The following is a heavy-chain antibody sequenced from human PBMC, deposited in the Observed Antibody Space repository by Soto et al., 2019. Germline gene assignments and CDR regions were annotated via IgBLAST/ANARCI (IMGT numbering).Heavy chain of an antibody. V-gene: IGHV1-46*01. CDR2: INPSGGST. Sequence: ASVKVSCKASGYTFTSYYMHWVRQAPGHGLEWMGIINPSGGSTSYAQKFQGRVTMTRDTSTSTVYMELSSLRSEDTAVYYCARHLGRAYYYDSSGYYYWGQGTLVTVSS. CDR3: ARHLGRAYYYDSSGYYY. J-gene: IGHJ4*02. CDR1: GYTFTSYY. D-gene: IGHD3-22*01.